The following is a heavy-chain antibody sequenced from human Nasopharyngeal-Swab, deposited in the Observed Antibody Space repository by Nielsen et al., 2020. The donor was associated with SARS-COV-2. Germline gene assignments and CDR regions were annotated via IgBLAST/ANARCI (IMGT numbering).Heavy chain of an antibody. Sequence: ASVKVSCKASGYTFTSYDINWVRQATGQGLEWMGWMNPNSGNTGYAQKFQGRVTMTRNTSISTAYMELSSPRSEDTAVYYCARGLYSSGLSYYYYGMDVWGQGTTVTVSS. CDR3: ARGLYSSGLSYYYYGMDV. CDR2: MNPNSGNT. J-gene: IGHJ6*02. CDR1: GYTFTSYD. V-gene: IGHV1-8*01. D-gene: IGHD6-19*01.